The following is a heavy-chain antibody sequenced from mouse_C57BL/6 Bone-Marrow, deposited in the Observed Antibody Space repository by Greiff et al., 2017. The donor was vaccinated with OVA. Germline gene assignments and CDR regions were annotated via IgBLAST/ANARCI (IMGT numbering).Heavy chain of an antibody. D-gene: IGHD1-1*01. CDR3: ARRGSRRSLYDY. Sequence: VQLQQSGAELARPGASVKLSCKASGYTFTSYGISWVKQRPGQGLEWIGEIYPRSGNTYYNEKFKGKATLTADKSSSTAYMELRSLTSEDSAVYFCARRGSRRSLYDYWGQGTTLTVSS. V-gene: IGHV1-81*01. CDR2: IYPRSGNT. CDR1: GYTFTSYG. J-gene: IGHJ2*01.